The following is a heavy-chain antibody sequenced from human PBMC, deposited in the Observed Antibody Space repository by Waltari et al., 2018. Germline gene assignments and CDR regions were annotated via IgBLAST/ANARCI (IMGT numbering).Heavy chain of an antibody. D-gene: IGHD2-2*01. CDR1: GGSFSGYY. V-gene: IGHV4-34*01. CDR2: INHSGST. Sequence: QVQLQQWGAGLLKPSETLSLTCAVYGGSFSGYYWSWTRQPPGQGLEWIGEINHSGSTNYNPSLKSRVTISVDTSKNQFSLKLSSVTAADTAVYYCARGGGTIVVVPAALNFDYWGQGTLDTVSS. CDR3: ARGGGTIVVVPAALNFDY. J-gene: IGHJ4*02.